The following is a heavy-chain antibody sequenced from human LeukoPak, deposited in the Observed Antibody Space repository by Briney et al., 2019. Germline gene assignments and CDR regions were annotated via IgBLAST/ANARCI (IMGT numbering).Heavy chain of an antibody. V-gene: IGHV4-38-2*02. CDR1: GYSISSGYY. D-gene: IGHD6-19*01. CDR2: VYHSGST. CDR3: ARRAVTDTAYYFDY. J-gene: IGHJ4*02. Sequence: SQTLSLTCTVSGYSISSGYYWGWIRQPPGKGLEWIGSVYHSGSTYYNPSLKSRVTISVDTSKNQFSLKLSSVTAADTAAYYCARRAVTDTAYYFDYWGQGTLVTVSS.